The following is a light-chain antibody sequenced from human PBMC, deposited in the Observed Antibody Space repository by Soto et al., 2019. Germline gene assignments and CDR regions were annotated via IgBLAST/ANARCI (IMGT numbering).Light chain of an antibody. Sequence: SPVSCKSSQSVFYSSNNKDYLAWYQQRPGQSPKLLIYWASTRESGVPDRFSGSGSGTDFTLTINSLQPEDVAVYYCQQYYNTPLTFGGGTKVEI. CDR1: QSVFYSSNNKDY. CDR2: WAS. CDR3: QQYYNTPLT. J-gene: IGKJ4*01. V-gene: IGKV4-1*01.